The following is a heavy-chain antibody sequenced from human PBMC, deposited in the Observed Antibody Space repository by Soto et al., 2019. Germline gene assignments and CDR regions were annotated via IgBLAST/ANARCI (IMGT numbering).Heavy chain of an antibody. D-gene: IGHD3-10*01. Sequence: GGSLRLSCAASGFTFSSYAMHWVRQAPGKGLEWVAVISYDGSNKYYADSVKGRFTISRDNSKNTLYLQMNSLRAEDTAVYYCARGMVRGVTLYYYYGMDVWGQGTTVTVSS. CDR1: GFTFSSYA. CDR2: ISYDGSNK. CDR3: ARGMVRGVTLYYYYGMDV. V-gene: IGHV3-30-3*01. J-gene: IGHJ6*02.